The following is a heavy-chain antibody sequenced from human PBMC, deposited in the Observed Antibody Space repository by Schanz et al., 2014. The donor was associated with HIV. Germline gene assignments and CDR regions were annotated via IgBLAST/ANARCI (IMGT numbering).Heavy chain of an antibody. CDR1: GYTFTSYY. CDR2: INPSGGST. V-gene: IGHV1-46*01. D-gene: IGHD1-26*01. Sequence: QVQLQQSGAEVKKPGSSVKVSCKASGYTFTSYYMHWVRQAPGQGLEWMGIINPSGGSTSYAQKFQGRVTITADKSTSTAYMELSSLRSEDTAVYYCASLVGATGLELDYWGQGTLVTVSS. CDR3: ASLVGATGLELDY. J-gene: IGHJ4*02.